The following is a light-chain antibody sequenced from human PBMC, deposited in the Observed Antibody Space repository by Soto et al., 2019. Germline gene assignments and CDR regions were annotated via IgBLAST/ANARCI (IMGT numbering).Light chain of an antibody. V-gene: IGKV3-20*01. J-gene: IGKJ1*01. Sequence: EIVLTQSPGTQSLSPGERATLSCRASQTVANSALAWYQQKPGQAPRLLIFGASSRATAIPDRFSGSGSGTDFTLSISRLEPEDFAVYYCQQYGDSRTFGQGTKVDIK. CDR2: GAS. CDR1: QTVANSA. CDR3: QQYGDSRT.